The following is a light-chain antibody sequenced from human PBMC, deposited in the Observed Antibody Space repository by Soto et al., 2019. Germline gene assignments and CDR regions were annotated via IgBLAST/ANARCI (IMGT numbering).Light chain of an antibody. J-gene: IGKJ4*01. V-gene: IGKV1-5*01. CDR3: QQYNSYS. Sequence: DIQTTQSPSTLSASVGDRVTITCRACQSISSWLAWYQQKPGKAPKLLIYDASSLESGVPSRFSGSGSGTEFTLTISSLQPDDFATYYCQQYNSYSFGGGTKVEIK. CDR1: QSISSW. CDR2: DAS.